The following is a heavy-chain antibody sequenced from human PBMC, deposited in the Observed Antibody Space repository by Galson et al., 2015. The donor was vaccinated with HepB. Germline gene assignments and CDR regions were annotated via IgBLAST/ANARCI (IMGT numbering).Heavy chain of an antibody. J-gene: IGHJ4*02. CDR2: ISSSSSTI. Sequence: SLRLSCAASGFTFSDYSMNWVRQAPGKGLEWVSYISSSSSTIYFADSVKGRFTISRDNAKNSLYLQMNSLRDEDTAVYYCARDQVTWQWLADWGQGILVTVSS. D-gene: IGHD6-19*01. CDR3: ARDQVTWQWLAD. CDR1: GFTFSDYS. V-gene: IGHV3-48*02.